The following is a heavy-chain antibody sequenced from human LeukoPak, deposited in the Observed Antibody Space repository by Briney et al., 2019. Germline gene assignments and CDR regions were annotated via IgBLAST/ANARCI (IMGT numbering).Heavy chain of an antibody. Sequence: ASVKVSCKPSGYTFTVFYMHWVRQAPGQGLEWMGWINPYSGGTNYAQNFQGRVTMTRDTSITTAYMELSRLRSDDTAVYYCATARDVLTTISVGGFDYWGQGTLVTVSS. CDR2: INPYSGGT. D-gene: IGHD3-3*01. V-gene: IGHV1-2*02. J-gene: IGHJ4*02. CDR3: ATARDVLTTISVGGFDY. CDR1: GYTFTVFY.